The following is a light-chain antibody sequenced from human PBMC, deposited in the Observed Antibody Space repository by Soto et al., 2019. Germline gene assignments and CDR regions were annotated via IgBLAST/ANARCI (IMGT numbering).Light chain of an antibody. CDR1: SSDVGGYDC. CDR2: EVT. CDR3: RSYAGSNTVL. V-gene: IGLV2-8*01. Sequence: QSALTQPPSASGSPGQSVTISCTGTSSDVGGYDCVSWYQQHPGKAPKLMIYEVTKRPSGVPDRFSGSKSGNTASLTVSGLQAEDEADYYCRSYAGSNTVLFGGGTKLTVL. J-gene: IGLJ2*01.